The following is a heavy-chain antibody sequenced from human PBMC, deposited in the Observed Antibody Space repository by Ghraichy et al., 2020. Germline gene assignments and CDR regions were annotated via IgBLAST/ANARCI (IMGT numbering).Heavy chain of an antibody. J-gene: IGHJ2*01. D-gene: IGHD2-15*01. V-gene: IGHV4-34*01. CDR2: INHSGST. CDR1: GGSFSGYY. CDR3: ASPRNGWSRDFDL. Sequence: SETLSLTCAVYGGSFSGYYWSWIRQPAGKGLEWIGEINHSGSTNYNPSLKSRVTISVDTSKNQFSLKLSSVTAADTAVYYCASPRNGWSRDFDLGGRGTRVTVTS.